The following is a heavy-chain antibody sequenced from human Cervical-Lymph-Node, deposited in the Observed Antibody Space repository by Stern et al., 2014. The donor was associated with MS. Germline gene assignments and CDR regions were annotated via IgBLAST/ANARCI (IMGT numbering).Heavy chain of an antibody. V-gene: IGHV3-21*01. CDR3: ARDNFEYSTESFDY. J-gene: IGHJ4*02. Sequence: EVQLVESGGGLVKPGGSLRLSCAASGFSFSSYSMNWVRQAPGKGLEWVSSISSSSSYIYYADSVKGRFTISRDNAKNSLYLQMNSLRAEDTAVYYCARDNFEYSTESFDYWGQGTLVTVSS. D-gene: IGHD6-6*01. CDR2: ISSSSSYI. CDR1: GFSFSSYS.